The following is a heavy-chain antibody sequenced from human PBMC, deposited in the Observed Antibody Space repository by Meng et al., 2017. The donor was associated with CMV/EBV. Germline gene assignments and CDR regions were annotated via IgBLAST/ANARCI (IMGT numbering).Heavy chain of an antibody. D-gene: IGHD2-2*01. J-gene: IGHJ5*02. CDR2: INPSGGST. V-gene: IGHV1-46*01. CDR3: ARGPSEVVPAAIWVSDNWFDP. Sequence: SVKVSCKASGYTFTSYYMHWVRQAPGQGLEWMGIINPSGGSTSYAQKFQGRVTMTRDTSTSTVYMELSSLRSEDTAVYYCARGPSEVVPAAIWVSDNWFDPWGQGTLVTVSS. CDR1: GYTFTSYY.